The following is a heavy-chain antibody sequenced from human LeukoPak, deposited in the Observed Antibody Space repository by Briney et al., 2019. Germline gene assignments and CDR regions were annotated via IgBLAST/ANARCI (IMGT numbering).Heavy chain of an antibody. CDR1: GFPFSGYA. CDR3: VSGYSFGPCGMDV. CDR2: ISDSGGST. J-gene: IGHJ6*02. Sequence: GGSLRLSCSASGFPFSGYAMRWVRQAPGKGLEYVGAISDSGGSTYYAASVKGRFTISRDNSKNTLYLQMSSLRAEDTAVYFCVSGYSFGPCGMDVWGQGTMVTVSS. V-gene: IGHV3-64D*09. D-gene: IGHD2-15*01.